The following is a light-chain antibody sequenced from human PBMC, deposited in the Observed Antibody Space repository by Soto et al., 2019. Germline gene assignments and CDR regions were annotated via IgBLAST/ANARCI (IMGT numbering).Light chain of an antibody. V-gene: IGKV2-28*01. J-gene: IGKJ3*01. Sequence: DIVMTQSPLSLLVTPGEPASISCRSSQSLLHGTGYNYLDWYLPKPGQSPQLLIQLGSMRASGVPDRFSGSGSGTDFPLKISRVEAEDVGVYYCMHVLQNPGTFGPGTKVEI. CDR2: LGS. CDR1: QSLLHGTGYNY. CDR3: MHVLQNPGT.